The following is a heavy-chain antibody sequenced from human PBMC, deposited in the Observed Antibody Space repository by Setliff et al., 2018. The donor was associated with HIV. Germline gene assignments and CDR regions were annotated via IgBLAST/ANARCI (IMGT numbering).Heavy chain of an antibody. CDR3: GRVGGAAEPYYYFMDV. Sequence: GGSLRLSCAASGFTFSSYWMHWVRQAPGKGLVWVSRINSDGSSTSYADSVKGRFTISRGNAKNTLYLQMDSLKTEDTAVYYCGRVGGAAEPYYYFMDVWGKGTTVTVSS. D-gene: IGHD3-16*01. V-gene: IGHV3-74*01. CDR2: INSDGSST. CDR1: GFTFSSYW. J-gene: IGHJ6*03.